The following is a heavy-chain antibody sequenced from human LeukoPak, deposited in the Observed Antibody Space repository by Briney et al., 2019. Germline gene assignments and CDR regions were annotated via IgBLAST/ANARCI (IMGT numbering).Heavy chain of an antibody. J-gene: IGHJ3*02. V-gene: IGHV1-2*06. D-gene: IGHD1-26*01. CDR2: INPNSGGT. Sequence: ASVNVSCKASGYTFTGYYMHWVRQAPGQGLEWMGRINPNSGGTNYAQKFQGRVTMTRDTSISTAYMELSRLRSDDTAVYYCASMVGATNYAFDIWGQGTMVTVSS. CDR3: ASMVGATNYAFDI. CDR1: GYTFTGYY.